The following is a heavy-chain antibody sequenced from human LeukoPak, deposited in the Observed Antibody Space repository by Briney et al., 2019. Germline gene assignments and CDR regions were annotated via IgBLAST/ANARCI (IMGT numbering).Heavy chain of an antibody. D-gene: IGHD3-22*01. V-gene: IGHV4-4*07. Sequence: PSETLSLTCTVSGGSISSYYWSWIRQPAGKGLEWIGRIYTSRSTNYNPSLKSRVTMSVDTSKNQFSLKLSSVTAADTAAYYCARGHYDSSGYYPLYRYFDYWGQGTLVTVSS. CDR1: GGSISSYY. CDR2: IYTSRST. CDR3: ARGHYDSSGYYPLYRYFDY. J-gene: IGHJ4*02.